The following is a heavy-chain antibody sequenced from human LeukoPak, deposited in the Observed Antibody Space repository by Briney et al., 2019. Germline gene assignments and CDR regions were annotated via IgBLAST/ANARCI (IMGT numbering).Heavy chain of an antibody. CDR1: GGSISSYY. J-gene: IGHJ6*02. D-gene: IGHD3-16*01. CDR2: IYYSGST. CDR3: ARERLSGSYGMDV. V-gene: IGHV4-59*01. Sequence: SGTLSLTCTVSGGSISSYYWSWIRQPPGKGLEWIGYIYYSGSTNYNPSLTSRVTILVDTSKDQFSLMLTSVTAADTAMYYCARERLSGSYGMDVWGQGTTVTVSS.